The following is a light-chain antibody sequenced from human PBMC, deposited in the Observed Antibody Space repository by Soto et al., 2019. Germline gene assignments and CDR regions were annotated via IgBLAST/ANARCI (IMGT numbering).Light chain of an antibody. J-gene: IGLJ2*01. V-gene: IGLV1-44*01. CDR2: TSD. Sequence: QSVLTQPPLASGTPGQRGTISYSGSSSNIGSRSVNWYQHLPGTVPKLLIYTSDRRLSGVPDRFSGSKSGTSASLAISGLQSEDEADYYCAAWDDSLNGPVFGGGTKLTVL. CDR1: SSNIGSRS. CDR3: AAWDDSLNGPV.